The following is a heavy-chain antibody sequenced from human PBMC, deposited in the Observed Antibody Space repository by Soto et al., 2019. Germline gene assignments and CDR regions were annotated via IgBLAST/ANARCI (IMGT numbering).Heavy chain of an antibody. V-gene: IGHV1-18*01. CDR1: GYTLTNYG. Sequence: ASVKVSCKASGYTLTNYGVSWVRQAPGQGLEWMGWISAYKGYTNYAQKLQGRVTMTTDTSTNTAYMELNSLTSDDTAVYYCARDPTVVTPLDYWGQGTLVTVS. J-gene: IGHJ4*02. D-gene: IGHD2-21*02. CDR2: ISAYKGYT. CDR3: ARDPTVVTPLDY.